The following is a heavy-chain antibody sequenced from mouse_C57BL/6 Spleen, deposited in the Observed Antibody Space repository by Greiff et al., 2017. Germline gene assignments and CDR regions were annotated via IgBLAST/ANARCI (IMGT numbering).Heavy chain of an antibody. D-gene: IGHD2-5*01. CDR1: GFTFSDYY. V-gene: IGHV5-16*01. CDR2: INYDGSST. CDR3: ARGDYSNYFAY. Sequence: EVQRVESEGGLVQPGSSMKLSCTASGFTFSDYYMAWVRQVPEKGLEWVANINYDGSSTYYLDSLKSRFIISRDNAKNILYLQMSSLKSEDTATYYCARGDYSNYFAYWGQGTLVTVSA. J-gene: IGHJ3*01.